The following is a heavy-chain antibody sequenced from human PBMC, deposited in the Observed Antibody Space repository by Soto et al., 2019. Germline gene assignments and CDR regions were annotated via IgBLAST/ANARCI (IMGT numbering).Heavy chain of an antibody. Sequence: QVQLVESGGGVVQPGRSQRLSCAASGFTFSSYAMHWVRQAPGKGLEWVAVISYDGSNKYYADSVKGRFTISRDNSKNTLYLQMNSLRAEDTAVYYCARDGQYCSGGSCYATGRAYFDYWGQGTLVTVSS. CDR3: ARDGQYCSGGSCYATGRAYFDY. D-gene: IGHD2-15*01. CDR1: GFTFSSYA. V-gene: IGHV3-30-3*01. CDR2: ISYDGSNK. J-gene: IGHJ4*02.